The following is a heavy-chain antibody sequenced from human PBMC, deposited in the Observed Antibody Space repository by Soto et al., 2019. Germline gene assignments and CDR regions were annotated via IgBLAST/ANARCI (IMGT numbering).Heavy chain of an antibody. CDR3: ARAYTVTTFDY. Sequence: SETLSLTCTVSGGSISSGGYYWSWIRQHPGKGLEWIGYIYYSGSTYYNPSLKSRVTISVDTSKDQFSLKLSSVTAADTAVYYCARAYTVTTFDYWGQGTLVTVSS. CDR2: IYYSGST. D-gene: IGHD4-17*01. J-gene: IGHJ4*02. V-gene: IGHV4-31*03. CDR1: GGSISSGGYY.